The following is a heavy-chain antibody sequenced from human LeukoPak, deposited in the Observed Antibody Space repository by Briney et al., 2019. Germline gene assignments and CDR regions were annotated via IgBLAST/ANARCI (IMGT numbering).Heavy chain of an antibody. V-gene: IGHV4-39*07. CDR1: GGSISSSSYY. CDR3: ARVEWRGGSEYIQR. CDR2: ISHSGST. Sequence: PSETLSLTCTVSGGSISSSSYYWTWIRQAPGKGLEWIGEISHSGSTTYSPSLKGRLSLSLDTAQKQFSLKLKSLTVADTAVYYCARVEWRGGSEYIQRWGPGALVTVSS. D-gene: IGHD3-3*01. J-gene: IGHJ1*01.